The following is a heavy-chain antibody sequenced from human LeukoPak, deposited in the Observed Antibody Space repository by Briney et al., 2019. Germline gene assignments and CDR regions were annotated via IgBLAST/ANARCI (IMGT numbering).Heavy chain of an antibody. CDR1: GVTLSNYA. CDR2: ISSSGSGGNT. V-gene: IGHV3-23*01. Sequence: GGSLRLSCVASGVTLSNYAMSWARQAPGKGLEWVSGISSSGSGGNTYYADSVKGRFTISRDSSRNTLFLHMNTLRAEDTAIYYCAKDRTVGAFYWYFDLWGRGTLVTVSS. D-gene: IGHD1-26*01. CDR3: AKDRTVGAFYWYFDL. J-gene: IGHJ2*01.